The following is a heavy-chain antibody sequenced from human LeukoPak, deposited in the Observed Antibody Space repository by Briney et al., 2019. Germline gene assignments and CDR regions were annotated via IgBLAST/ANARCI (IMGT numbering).Heavy chain of an antibody. CDR3: AGRSGYDPYYFDY. CDR1: GYSFTGYY. Sequence: ASVKVSCKASGYSFTGYYMHWVREAPGQGLEWMGCINPNSGGTDYAQKFQGRVTMTRDTSISTAYMELSRLTSDDTAVYYCAGRSGYDPYYFDYWGQGTLVAVSS. V-gene: IGHV1-2*02. CDR2: INPNSGGT. D-gene: IGHD5-12*01. J-gene: IGHJ4*02.